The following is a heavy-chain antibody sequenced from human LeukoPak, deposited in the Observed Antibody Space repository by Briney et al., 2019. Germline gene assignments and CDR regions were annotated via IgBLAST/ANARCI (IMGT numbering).Heavy chain of an antibody. J-gene: IGHJ4*02. CDR2: ISSSSSYI. V-gene: IGHV3-21*01. Sequence: GGSLRLSCAASGFTFSSYSMNWVRQAPGKGLEWVSSISSSSSYIYYADSVKGRFTISRDNAKNSLYLQMNSLRAEDTAVYCCARGESSSWSLIDYWGQGTLVTVSS. CDR1: GFTFSSYS. D-gene: IGHD6-13*01. CDR3: ARGESSSWSLIDY.